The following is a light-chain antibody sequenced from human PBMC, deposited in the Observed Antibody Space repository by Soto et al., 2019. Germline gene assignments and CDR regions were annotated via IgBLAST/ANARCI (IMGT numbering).Light chain of an antibody. Sequence: IVLTQSPGILSLSPGERATLSCGASQSIYSSALAWYQQKPAQAPRLLVYGASNRATGLPDRFSGSGSGTDFTLTISRLEPEDFAFYFCQQYGGSPVTFGGGTNLEI. J-gene: IGKJ4*01. CDR1: QSIYSSA. CDR3: QQYGGSPVT. CDR2: GAS. V-gene: IGKV3-20*01.